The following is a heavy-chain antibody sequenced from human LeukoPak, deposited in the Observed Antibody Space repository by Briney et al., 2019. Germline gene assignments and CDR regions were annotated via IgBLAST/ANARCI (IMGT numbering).Heavy chain of an antibody. CDR3: ARIRCGHSGSVCYNH. CDR1: GVSINDYY. J-gene: IGHJ1*01. CDR2: ISHNEGT. V-gene: IGHV4-34*01. Sequence: SETLSLTCGVFGVSINDYYWSWIRQSPGKGLEWIGEISHNEGTRYNPSLESRVTMSVGTSDNQLSLKLIFVTAADTAVYYCARIRCGHSGSVCYNHWGLGTLVTVS. D-gene: IGHD3-9*01.